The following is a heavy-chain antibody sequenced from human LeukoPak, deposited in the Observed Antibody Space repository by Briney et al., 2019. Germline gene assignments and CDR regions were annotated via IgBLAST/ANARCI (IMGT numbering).Heavy chain of an antibody. CDR2: IYYSGST. Sequence: SETLSLTCTVSGGSISSSSYYWGWIRQPPGKGLEWIGSIYYSGSTHYNPSLKSRVTISVDTSKNQFSLKLSSVTAADTAVYYCARLDKDCSSTSCYPSWGQGTLVTVSS. J-gene: IGHJ4*02. D-gene: IGHD2-2*01. CDR3: ARLDKDCSSTSCYPS. V-gene: IGHV4-39*01. CDR1: GGSISSSSYY.